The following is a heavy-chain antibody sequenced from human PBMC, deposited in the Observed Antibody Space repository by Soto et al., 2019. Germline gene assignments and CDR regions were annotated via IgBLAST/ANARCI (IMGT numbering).Heavy chain of an antibody. Sequence: QITLKESGPTLVKPTQTLTLTCTFSGFSLSTSVVGVGWIRQPPGKALEWLALIYWDDDKRYSPSLKSRLTITKDTSKNQVVLIMTNMDPVDTATYYCAHRLGSGHSYGYLYWGQGTLVTVSS. CDR3: AHRLGSGHSYGYLY. V-gene: IGHV2-5*02. D-gene: IGHD5-18*01. CDR1: GFSLSTSVVG. CDR2: IYWDDDK. J-gene: IGHJ4*02.